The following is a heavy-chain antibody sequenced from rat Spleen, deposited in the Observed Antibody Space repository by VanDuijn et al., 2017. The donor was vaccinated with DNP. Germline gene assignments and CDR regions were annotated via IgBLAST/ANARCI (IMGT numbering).Heavy chain of an antibody. D-gene: IGHD1-2*01. Sequence: QVQLRQSGAEPAKPGSSVKISCKASGYTFTTYYISWTKQTTGQGLEYIGYINTGSGGTNYNEKFKGKATLTVDKSSSTAFMQLSSLTPDDSAVYYCARSGYYSSPPFDYWGQGVMVTVSS. V-gene: IGHV1-43*01. J-gene: IGHJ2*01. CDR3: ARSGYYSSPPFDY. CDR2: INTGSGGT. CDR1: GYTFTTYY.